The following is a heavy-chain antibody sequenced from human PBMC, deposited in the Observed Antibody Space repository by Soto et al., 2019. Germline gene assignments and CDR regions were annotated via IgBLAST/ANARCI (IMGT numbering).Heavy chain of an antibody. V-gene: IGHV3-23*01. CDR3: ANWVEGTMVYFDY. CDR1: GFIFNNYA. CDR2: ISGGGDRT. Sequence: GGSLRLCCAASGFIFNNYAMSWARQAPGKGLEWVSAISGGGDRTYYADSVKGRFTISRDNSKKILYLQTRSLRADDTAVYYCANWVEGTMVYFDYWGLGTLVTVSS. D-gene: IGHD2-8*01. J-gene: IGHJ4*02.